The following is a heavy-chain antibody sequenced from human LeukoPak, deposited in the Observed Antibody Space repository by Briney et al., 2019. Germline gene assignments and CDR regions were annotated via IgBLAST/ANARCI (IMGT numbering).Heavy chain of an antibody. J-gene: IGHJ3*02. CDR1: GFTFSQYW. CDR2: ISRNGPT. D-gene: IGHD2-2*03. V-gene: IGHV3-23*01. Sequence: GGSLRLSCAASGFTFSQYWTSWVRQAPGKGLEWVSGISRNGPTYYSDSVRGRFTISRDNSKDTLYLQMSSLRAEDTAVYYCAKGGYFNFENWGQGTVVSVSS. CDR3: AKGGYFNFEN.